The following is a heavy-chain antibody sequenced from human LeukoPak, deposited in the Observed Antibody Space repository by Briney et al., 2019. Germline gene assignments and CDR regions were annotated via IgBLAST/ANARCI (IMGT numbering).Heavy chain of an antibody. Sequence: GGSLRLSCAASGFTFSSYGMHWVRQAPGKGLEWVAFIRYDGSNKYYADSVKGRFTISRDNSKNTLQLQMDSLTVEDTAAYYCAVSNWMDPWGQGTLVTVSS. CDR1: GFTFSSYG. CDR3: AVSNWMDP. CDR2: IRYDGSNK. J-gene: IGHJ5*02. V-gene: IGHV3-30*02.